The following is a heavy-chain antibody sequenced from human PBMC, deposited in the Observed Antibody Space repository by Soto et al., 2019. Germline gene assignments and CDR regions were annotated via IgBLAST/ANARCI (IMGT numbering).Heavy chain of an antibody. J-gene: IGHJ4*02. D-gene: IGHD3-22*01. CDR3: ARVKEGGYREFDY. CDR2: ISSSSSYT. CDR1: GFTFSDYY. V-gene: IGHV3-11*06. Sequence: PGGSLRLSCAASGFTFSDYYMSWIRQAPGKGLEWVSYISSSSSYTNNADSVKGRFTISRDNAKNSLYLQMNSLRAGDTGVYYCARVKEGGYREFDYWGQGTLVTVSS.